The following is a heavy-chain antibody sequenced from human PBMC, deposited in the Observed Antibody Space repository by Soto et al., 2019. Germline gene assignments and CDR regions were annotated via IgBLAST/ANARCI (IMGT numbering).Heavy chain of an antibody. V-gene: IGHV1-69*02. J-gene: IGHJ3*02. Sequence: QVQLVQSGAEVKKPGSSVKVSCKASGGTFSSYTISWVRQAPGQGLEWMGRIIPILGIANYAQKFQGRVTITAXXSXSXXYMELSSLRSEDTAVYYCARTYYYDSSGYLDAFDIWGQGTMVTVSS. CDR1: GGTFSSYT. CDR3: ARTYYYDSSGYLDAFDI. D-gene: IGHD3-22*01. CDR2: IIPILGIA.